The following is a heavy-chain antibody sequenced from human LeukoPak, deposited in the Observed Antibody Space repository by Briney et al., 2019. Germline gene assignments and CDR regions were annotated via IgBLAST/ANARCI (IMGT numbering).Heavy chain of an antibody. CDR2: IIPILGIG. J-gene: IGHJ5*02. V-gene: IGHV1-69*04. Sequence: ASVTVSFKSSGGTFSIYAISLVRQALGQGLELMGRIIPILGIGNYAQKFQVRVTITADKSTITAYMELSSLRSEATAVYSCARKSGYLDNSFAPWGQGTLVTVSS. CDR1: GGTFSIYA. D-gene: IGHD3-22*01. CDR3: ARKSGYLDNSFAP.